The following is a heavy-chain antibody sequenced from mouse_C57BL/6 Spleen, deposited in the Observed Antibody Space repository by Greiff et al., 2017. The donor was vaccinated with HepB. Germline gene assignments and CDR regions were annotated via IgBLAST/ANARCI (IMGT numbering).Heavy chain of an antibody. V-gene: IGHV1-85*01. CDR1: GYTFTSYD. Sequence: VKLMESGPELVKPGASVKLSCKASGYTFTSYDINWVKQRPGQGLEWIGWIYPRDGSTKYNEKFKGKATLTVDTSSSTAYMELHSLTSEDSAVYFCARGGNWDGWYFDVWGTGTTVTVSS. CDR3: ARGGNWDGWYFDV. J-gene: IGHJ1*03. CDR2: IYPRDGST. D-gene: IGHD4-1*01.